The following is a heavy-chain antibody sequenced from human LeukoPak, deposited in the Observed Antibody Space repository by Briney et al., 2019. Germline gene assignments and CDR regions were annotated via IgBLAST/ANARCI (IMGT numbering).Heavy chain of an antibody. CDR3: AKGYYYDSSGYHYYFDY. CDR2: ISWNSGSM. J-gene: IGHJ4*02. D-gene: IGHD3-22*01. CDR1: GFTFDDYA. Sequence: PGGSLRLSCAASGFTFDDYAMHWVRQAPGKGLEWVSGISWNSGSMGYADSVKGRFTISRDNAKNSLYLQMNSLRAEDTALYYCAKGYYYDSSGYHYYFDYWGQGTLVTVSS. V-gene: IGHV3-9*01.